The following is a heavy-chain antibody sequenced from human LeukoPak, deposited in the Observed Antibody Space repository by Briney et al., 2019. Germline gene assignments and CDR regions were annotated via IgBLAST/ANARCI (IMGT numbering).Heavy chain of an antibody. D-gene: IGHD2-8*01. J-gene: IGHJ4*02. CDR1: GYTFTGYY. CDR3: ATGRYCTNGVCSYLLAY. Sequence: ASVKVSCKASGYTFTGYYMHWVRQAPGQGLEWMGWINPNSGGTNYAQKFQGRVTMTRDTSISTAYMELSRLRSDDPAVYYCATGRYCTNGVCSYLLAYWGQGTLVTVSS. V-gene: IGHV1-2*02. CDR2: INPNSGGT.